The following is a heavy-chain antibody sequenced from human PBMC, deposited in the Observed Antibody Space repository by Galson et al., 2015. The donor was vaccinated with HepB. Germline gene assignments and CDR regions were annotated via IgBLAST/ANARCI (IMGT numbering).Heavy chain of an antibody. J-gene: IGHJ3*02. CDR3: AKDGPGGRIVDAFDI. CDR1: GFTFSSYA. Sequence: SLRLSCAASGFTFSSYAMSWVRQAPGKGLEWVSVIRGSGGSTYYADSVKGRFTISRDNSKNTLDLQMNSLRAEDTAVYYCAKDGPGGRIVDAFDIWGQGTMVTVSS. V-gene: IGHV3-23*01. D-gene: IGHD2-15*01. CDR2: IRGSGGST.